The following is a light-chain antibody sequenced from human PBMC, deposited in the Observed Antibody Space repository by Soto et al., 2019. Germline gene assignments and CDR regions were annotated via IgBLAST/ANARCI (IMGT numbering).Light chain of an antibody. CDR1: QSVSIN. V-gene: IGKV3-15*01. CDR3: EQYINWPRT. J-gene: IGKJ1*01. Sequence: EIVMTQSPATLSVSPGERATLSCKASQSVSINLAWYQQKPGQAPRLLMYGASTRATGIPARFSGSGSGTEFTLTISGLQSEDFAIYYCEQYINWPRTFGQGTKVEIK. CDR2: GAS.